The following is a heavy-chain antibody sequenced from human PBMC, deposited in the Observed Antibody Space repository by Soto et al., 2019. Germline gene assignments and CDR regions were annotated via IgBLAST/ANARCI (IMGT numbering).Heavy chain of an antibody. CDR2: IIPIFGTA. J-gene: IGHJ6*02. CDR3: ARCRRIAAAGYYYYGMDV. V-gene: IGHV1-69*01. D-gene: IGHD6-13*01. Sequence: SGAEVKKPGSSVKVSCKASGGTFSSYAISWVRQAPGQGLEWMGGIIPIFGTANYAQKFQGRVTITADESTSTAYMELSSLRSEDTAVYYCARCRRIAAAGYYYYGMDVWGQGTTVTVSS. CDR1: GGTFSSYA.